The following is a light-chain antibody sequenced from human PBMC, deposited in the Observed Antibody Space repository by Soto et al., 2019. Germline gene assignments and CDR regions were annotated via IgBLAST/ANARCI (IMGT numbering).Light chain of an antibody. CDR1: QSVLYSSNNKNY. CDR2: WAS. V-gene: IGKV4-1*01. J-gene: IGKJ4*01. Sequence: DIVMTQAPASLAVSLGERATINCQSSQSVLYSSNNKNYLAWYQQKPGQPPKLLIYWASTRESGVPDRFSGSGSGTDFTLTISSLQAEDVAVYYCQQYYSTPFTFGGGTKVDIK. CDR3: QQYYSTPFT.